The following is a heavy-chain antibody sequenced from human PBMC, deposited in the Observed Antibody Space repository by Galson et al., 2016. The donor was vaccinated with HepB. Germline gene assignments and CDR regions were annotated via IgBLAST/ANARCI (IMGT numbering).Heavy chain of an antibody. J-gene: IGHJ4*02. V-gene: IGHV1-18*01. Sequence: SVKVSCKASGYTFTNHGINWVRQAPGQGLEWMGWISAFNGETIYAQKLQGRVTMTTDTATRTAYMELRSLRSDDTAVYYCARGATVGQNIPDYWGQGTLVTVSS. CDR3: ARGATVGQNIPDY. CDR2: ISAFNGET. D-gene: IGHD2-2*01. CDR1: GYTFTNHG.